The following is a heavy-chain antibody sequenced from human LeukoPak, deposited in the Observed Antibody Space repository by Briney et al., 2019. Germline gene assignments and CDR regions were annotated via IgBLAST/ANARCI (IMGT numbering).Heavy chain of an antibody. V-gene: IGHV3-74*01. J-gene: IGHJ4*02. CDR2: INSGGSST. CDR3: IRGAPTTFDY. Sequence: GGSLRLSCAASGFTFSSYWMHWVRQAPGKGLVWVSRINSGGSSTSCADSVKGRFTITRDNAKNTLYLQMNSLRPEDTAVYYCIRGAPTTFDYWGQGTMVTVSS. CDR1: GFTFSSYW. D-gene: IGHD1-14*01.